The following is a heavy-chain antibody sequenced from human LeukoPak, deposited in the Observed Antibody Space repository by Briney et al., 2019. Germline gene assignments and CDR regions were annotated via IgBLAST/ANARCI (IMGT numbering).Heavy chain of an antibody. J-gene: IGHJ3*02. CDR3: ARPYSSGWRGGLDI. Sequence: PSETLSLTCTVSGGSISSGGYYWSWIRQHPGKGLEWIGYIYYSGSTYYNPSLKSRVTISVDTSKNHLSLKLSSVTAADTAIYYCARPYSSGWRGGLDIWGQGTVVTVSS. CDR2: IYYSGST. CDR1: GGSISSGGYY. V-gene: IGHV4-31*03. D-gene: IGHD6-19*01.